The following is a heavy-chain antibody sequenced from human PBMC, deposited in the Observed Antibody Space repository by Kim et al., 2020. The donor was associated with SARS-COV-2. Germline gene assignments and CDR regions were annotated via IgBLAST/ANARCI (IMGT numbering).Heavy chain of an antibody. Sequence: SETLSPTCTVSGGSISSSSYYWGWIRQPPGKGLEWIGSIYYSGSTYYNPSLKSRVTISVDTSKNQFSLKLSSVTAADTAVYYCATPGPYCSSTSCHDYWG. V-gene: IGHV4-39*01. J-gene: IGHJ4*01. CDR2: IYYSGST. CDR1: GGSISSSSYY. D-gene: IGHD2-2*01. CDR3: ATPGPYCSSTSCHDY.